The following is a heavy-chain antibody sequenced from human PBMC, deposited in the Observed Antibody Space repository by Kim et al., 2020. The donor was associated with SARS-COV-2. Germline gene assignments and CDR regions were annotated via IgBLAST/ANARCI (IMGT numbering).Heavy chain of an antibody. Sequence: ASVKVSCKASGYTFTSYDINWVRQATGQGLEWMGWMNPNSGNTGYAQKFQGRVTMTRNTSISTAYMELSSLRSEDTAVYYCARGPGRFGVYYYYMDVWGKGTTVTVSS. D-gene: IGHD3-10*01. CDR2: MNPNSGNT. CDR3: ARGPGRFGVYYYYMDV. J-gene: IGHJ6*03. CDR1: GYTFTSYD. V-gene: IGHV1-8*01.